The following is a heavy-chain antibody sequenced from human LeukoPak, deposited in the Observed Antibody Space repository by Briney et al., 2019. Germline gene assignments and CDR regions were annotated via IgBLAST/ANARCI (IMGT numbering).Heavy chain of an antibody. D-gene: IGHD3-16*01. J-gene: IGHJ5*02. CDR2: IYDSGST. CDR3: ARHYGP. Sequence: SETLSLTCTVSGGSINYYYWMWIRKPPGKGLEWIGSIYDSGSTYYNPSLKSRVTISVDTSKNQFSLKLNSVTAADTAVYYCARHYGPWGQGTLVTVSS. V-gene: IGHV4-59*05. CDR1: GGSINYYY.